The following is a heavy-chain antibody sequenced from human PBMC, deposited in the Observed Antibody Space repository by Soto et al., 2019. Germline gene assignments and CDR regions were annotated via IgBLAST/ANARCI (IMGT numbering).Heavy chain of an antibody. V-gene: IGHV3-21*01. CDR3: ARDTNFYGSGSGVDY. Sequence: EVPLVESGGGLVKPGGSLRLSCAASGFTFSSYSMSWVRQAPGKGLEWVSSIISSSGYIHYADLVKGRFTISRDNARNSLYLQMNSLRFEDTAVYYCARDTNFYGSGSGVDYWGQGTLVTVSS. CDR1: GFTFSSYS. J-gene: IGHJ4*02. CDR2: IISSSGYI. D-gene: IGHD3-10*01.